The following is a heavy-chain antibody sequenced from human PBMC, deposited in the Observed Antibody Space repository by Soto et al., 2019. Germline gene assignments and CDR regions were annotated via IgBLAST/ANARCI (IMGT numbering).Heavy chain of an antibody. D-gene: IGHD4-4*01. CDR3: ARDSFNEVTPNYYYYYGMDV. CDR2: IYYSGST. CDR1: GGSISSGDYY. Sequence: SETLSLTCTVSGGSISSGDYYWSWIRQPPGKGLEWIGYIYYSGSTYYNPSLKSRVTISVDTSKNQFSLKLSSVTAADTAVYYCARDSFNEVTPNYYYYYGMDVWGQGTTVTVSS. J-gene: IGHJ6*02. V-gene: IGHV4-30-4*01.